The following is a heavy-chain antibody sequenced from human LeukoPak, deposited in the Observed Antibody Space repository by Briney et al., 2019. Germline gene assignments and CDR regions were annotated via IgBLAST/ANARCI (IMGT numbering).Heavy chain of an antibody. V-gene: IGHV4-39*01. CDR3: ARLMEGTPAVY. CDR2: IYYRGNT. CDR1: GGSISSSSYH. D-gene: IGHD1-7*01. J-gene: IGHJ4*02. Sequence: KPSETLSLTCTVSGGSISSSSYHWGWIRQPPGKGLEWIGSIYYRGNTYYNPSLRSRLTISVDTSKNQFSLKLSSVTATDTAVYYCARLMEGTPAVYWGLGTLVTVSS.